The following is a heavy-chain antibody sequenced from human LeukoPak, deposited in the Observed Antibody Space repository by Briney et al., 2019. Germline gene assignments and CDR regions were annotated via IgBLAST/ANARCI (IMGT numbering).Heavy chain of an antibody. J-gene: IGHJ4*02. Sequence: GGSLRLSCAASGFTFSSYAMHWVRQAPGKGLQYVSAITSNGDKTYYGNSVKGRFTISRDNSKNTLYLQMGSLRIEDMAVYYCARGGATTLFDYWGQGTLVTVSS. CDR1: GFTFSSYA. CDR2: ITSNGDKT. V-gene: IGHV3-64*01. D-gene: IGHD1-26*01. CDR3: ARGGATTLFDY.